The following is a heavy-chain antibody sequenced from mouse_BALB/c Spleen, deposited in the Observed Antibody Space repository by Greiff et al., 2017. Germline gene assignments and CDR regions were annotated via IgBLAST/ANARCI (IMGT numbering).Heavy chain of an antibody. Sequence: VQLQQSGAELVRPGVSVKISCKGSGYTFTDYAMNWVKQSHEKSLEWIGVISTYYGDASYNQKFKGKATLTVDKSSSTAYMELARLTSEDSAIYYSARSEGPYYYGSSDWYFDVWGAGTTVTVSS. D-gene: IGHD1-1*01. CDR3: ARSEGPYYYGSSDWYFDV. V-gene: IGHV1S137*01. CDR2: ISTYYGDA. CDR1: GYTFTDYA. J-gene: IGHJ1*01.